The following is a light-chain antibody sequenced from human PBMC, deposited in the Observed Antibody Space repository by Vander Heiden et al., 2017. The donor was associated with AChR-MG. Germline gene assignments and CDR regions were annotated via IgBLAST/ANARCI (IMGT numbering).Light chain of an antibody. CDR2: SNN. V-gene: IGLV1-44*01. Sequence: QSVLTHPPSASGTPGPRVTISSSGSSSNIGSNTVNWYRQIPGTAPKLLIDSNNQRPSGVHDRFSGSKSGTSASLAISGLQSEDEADYYCAAWDDSLNGVVFGGGTKLTVL. CDR3: AAWDDSLNGVV. J-gene: IGLJ2*01. CDR1: SSNIGSNT.